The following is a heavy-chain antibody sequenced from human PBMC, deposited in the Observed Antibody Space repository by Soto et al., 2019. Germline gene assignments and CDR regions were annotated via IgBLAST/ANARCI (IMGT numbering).Heavy chain of an antibody. D-gene: IGHD3-22*01. J-gene: IGHJ5*02. CDR1: GGSISSGGYY. CDR2: IYHSGST. CDR3: ARGRDYYDTQNWFDP. Sequence: KPSETLSLTCAVSGGSISSGGYYWSWIRQPPGKGLEWIGYIYHSGSTYYNPSLKSRVTISVDRSKNQFSLKLSSVTAADTAVYYCARGRDYYDTQNWFDPWGQGTLVTVPQ. V-gene: IGHV4-30-2*01.